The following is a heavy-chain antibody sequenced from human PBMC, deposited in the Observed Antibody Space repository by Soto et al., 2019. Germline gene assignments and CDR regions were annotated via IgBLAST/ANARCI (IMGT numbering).Heavy chain of an antibody. CDR2: IYHSGST. CDR1: GGSISSGGYS. Sequence: QLQLQESGSGLVKPSQTLSLTCAVSGGSISSGGYSWSWIRQPPGKGLEWIGYIYHSGSTYYNPSLKSRVTISVDRSKNQFSLKLSSVTAADTAVYYCARGGLDCSSTSCYPPVNWFDPWGQGTLVTVSS. CDR3: ARGGLDCSSTSCYPPVNWFDP. J-gene: IGHJ5*02. V-gene: IGHV4-30-2*01. D-gene: IGHD2-2*01.